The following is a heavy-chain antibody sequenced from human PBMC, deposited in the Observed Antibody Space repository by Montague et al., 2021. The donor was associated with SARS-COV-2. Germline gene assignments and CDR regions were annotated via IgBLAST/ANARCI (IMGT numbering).Heavy chain of an antibody. CDR1: GFTFSSYA. J-gene: IGHJ6*01. CDR2: ISYDGSNK. D-gene: IGHD2-21*01. CDR3: ARDHPISCLHQGPIGLPPGTLLQEHL. V-gene: IGHV3-30*04. Sequence: SLRLSCAASGFTFSSYAMHWVRQAPGKGLEWVAVISYDGSNKYYADSVKGRFTISRDNSKNTLYLQMNSLRAEDTAVYYCARDHPISCLHQGPIGLPPGTLLQEHLWG.